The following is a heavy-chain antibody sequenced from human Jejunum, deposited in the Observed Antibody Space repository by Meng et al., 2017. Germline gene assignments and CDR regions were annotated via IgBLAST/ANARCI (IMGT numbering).Heavy chain of an antibody. Sequence: QGQLKGPVPGMVRPSETLSLTCTVSGGSVSSCFYYWSWIRQHPGKGLEWIGYISDSATTNYHPSLKSRVTMSVDTSKNHFSLKLTSVTAADTAVYFCARDSETYPTYFDYWGQGTLVTVSS. V-gene: IGHV4-61*03. J-gene: IGHJ4*02. CDR2: ISDSATT. D-gene: IGHD5-24*01. CDR3: ARDSETYPTYFDY. CDR1: GGSVSSCFYY.